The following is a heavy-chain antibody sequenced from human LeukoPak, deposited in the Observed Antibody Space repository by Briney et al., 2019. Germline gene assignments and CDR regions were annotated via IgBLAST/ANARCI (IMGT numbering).Heavy chain of an antibody. D-gene: IGHD1-26*01. V-gene: IGHV4-61*08. CDR1: GVSVGSAGYY. Sequence: SETLSLTCSVSGVSVGSAGYYWTGIRQPPGKGLECIGYMYYSGNSNYNPLLKSRVTMSLDPSKNRFSLKLSSVTAADTAVYYCARSQSQSGSYRYYFTYWGQGTLVTVSS. J-gene: IGHJ4*02. CDR2: MYYSGNS. CDR3: ARSQSQSGSYRYYFTY.